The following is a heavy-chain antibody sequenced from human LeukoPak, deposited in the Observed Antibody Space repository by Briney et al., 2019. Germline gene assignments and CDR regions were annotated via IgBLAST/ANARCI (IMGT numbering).Heavy chain of an antibody. J-gene: IGHJ4*02. CDR1: GGSISSYY. CDR2: IYYSGST. Sequence: SETLSLTCTVSGGSISSYYWSWIRQPPRKGLERIGYIYYSGSTNYNPSLKSRVTISVDTSKNKFSLKLTSVTAADTAVYYCARLGIGVVPSAMLGDYYFDYWGQGTLVTVSS. CDR3: ARLGIGVVPSAMLGDYYFDY. V-gene: IGHV4-59*08. D-gene: IGHD2-2*01.